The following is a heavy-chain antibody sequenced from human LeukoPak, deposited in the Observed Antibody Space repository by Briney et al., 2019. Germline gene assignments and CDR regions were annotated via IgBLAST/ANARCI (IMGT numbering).Heavy chain of an antibody. Sequence: SQTLSLTCAVSGDSVSSNSAAWNWVRQSPSRGLEWLGRTYYLSKWYNEYAVFVKSRISINADTSSNHLSLQLNSVTTGDTGVYYCARRHHSGRYFDLWGRGTLVTVSS. V-gene: IGHV6-1*01. CDR3: ARRHHSGRYFDL. CDR1: GDSVSSNSAA. J-gene: IGHJ2*01. D-gene: IGHD2-21*01. CDR2: TYYLSKWYN.